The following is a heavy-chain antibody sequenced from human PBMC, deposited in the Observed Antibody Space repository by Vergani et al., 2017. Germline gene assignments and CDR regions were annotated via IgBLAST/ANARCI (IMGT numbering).Heavy chain of an antibody. D-gene: IGHD5-12*01. CDR1: GFTFSSYE. V-gene: IGHV3-48*03. CDR2: ISSSGRTV. CDR3: ARDEAWMPDY. Sequence: EVQLMESGGGLVQPGGSLRLSCAASGFTFSSYEMNWVRQAPGKGLEWVSYISSSGRTVYYADSVKGRFTISRDNAKNSLYLQMNSLRAEDTAVYYCARDEAWMPDYWGQGTLVTVSS. J-gene: IGHJ4*02.